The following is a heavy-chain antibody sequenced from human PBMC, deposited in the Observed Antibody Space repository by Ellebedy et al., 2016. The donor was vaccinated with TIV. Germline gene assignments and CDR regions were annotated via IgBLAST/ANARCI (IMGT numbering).Heavy chain of an antibody. J-gene: IGHJ5*02. V-gene: IGHV3-7*04. D-gene: IGHD1-1*01. CDR1: GFTFSSYW. Sequence: GESLKISXAASGFTFSSYWMSWVRQAPGKGLEWVANIKQDGSEKYYVDSVKGRFTISRDNAKNSLYLQMNSLRAEDTAVYYCARDRDWNDERWFDPWGQGTLVTVSS. CDR3: ARDRDWNDERWFDP. CDR2: IKQDGSEK.